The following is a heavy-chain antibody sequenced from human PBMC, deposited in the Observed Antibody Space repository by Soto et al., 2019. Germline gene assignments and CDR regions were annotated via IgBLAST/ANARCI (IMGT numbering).Heavy chain of an antibody. CDR1: GFTFSSYS. V-gene: IGHV3-21*01. D-gene: IGHD6-19*01. CDR2: ISSSSSYI. Sequence: EVQLVESGGGLVKPGGSLRLSCAASGFTFSSYSMNWVRQAPGKGLEWVSSISSSSSYIYYADSVKGRFTISRDNAKNSLYLQMNSLRAEDTAVYYCARGHGVAVAGVFDYWGQGTLVTVSS. CDR3: ARGHGVAVAGVFDY. J-gene: IGHJ4*02.